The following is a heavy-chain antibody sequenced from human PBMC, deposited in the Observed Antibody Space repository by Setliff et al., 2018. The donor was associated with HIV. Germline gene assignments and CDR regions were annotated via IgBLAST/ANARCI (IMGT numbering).Heavy chain of an antibody. J-gene: IGHJ4*02. CDR1: GGSVSSPSYY. Sequence: KPSETLSLTCAVSGGSVSSPSYYWGWIRQPPGKGLEWIGSIYHSGRTYYNPSLKSRVTISVDTSKNQFSLKVNSVTAADTAMYFCARESPDGLDYWGQGTLVTVSS. V-gene: IGHV4-39*07. D-gene: IGHD2-8*01. CDR2: IYHSGRT. CDR3: ARESPDGLDY.